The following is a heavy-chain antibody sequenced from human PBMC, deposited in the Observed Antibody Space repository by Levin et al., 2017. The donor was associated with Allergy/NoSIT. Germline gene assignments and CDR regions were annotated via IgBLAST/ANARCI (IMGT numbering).Heavy chain of an antibody. CDR3: AKDMSFDSRGFDH. CDR1: GFTFNDYA. Sequence: SLKISCAASGFTFNDYAMHWVRQAPGKGLEWVSGIHWNSDNIGYADSVKGRFTISRDNAKNSLSLQMNSLRAEDTALYYCAKDMSFDSRGFDHWGQGTLVTVSS. D-gene: IGHD3-22*01. CDR2: IHWNSDNI. J-gene: IGHJ4*02. V-gene: IGHV3-9*01.